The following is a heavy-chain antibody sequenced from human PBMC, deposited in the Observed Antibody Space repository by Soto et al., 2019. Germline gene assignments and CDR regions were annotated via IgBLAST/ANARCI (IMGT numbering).Heavy chain of an antibody. J-gene: IGHJ4*02. Sequence: QVQLVESGGGVVQPGRSLRLSCAASGFTFSSYAMHWVRQAPGKGPEWVAVISDDGSNKYYADSVKGRFTISRDNSKNTLYLQMNSLRAEDTAVYYCASSFAGTTGTGIDYWGQGTLVAVSS. CDR2: ISDDGSNK. CDR3: ASSFAGTTGTGIDY. D-gene: IGHD1-1*01. V-gene: IGHV3-30-3*01. CDR1: GFTFSSYA.